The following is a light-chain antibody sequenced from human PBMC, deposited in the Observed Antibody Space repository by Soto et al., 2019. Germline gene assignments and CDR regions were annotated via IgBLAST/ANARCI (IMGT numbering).Light chain of an antibody. V-gene: IGKV1-5*01. Sequence: DIQMTQSPSTLSASVGDRVTITCRASRSISNWLAWYQQRPGIAPKLLIFDASILQSGVPSRFSGSGSGTESTLSISRLQTDDFATYYCQQSYSTRTFGQGTKVDIK. CDR3: QQSYSTRT. CDR1: RSISNW. J-gene: IGKJ1*01. CDR2: DAS.